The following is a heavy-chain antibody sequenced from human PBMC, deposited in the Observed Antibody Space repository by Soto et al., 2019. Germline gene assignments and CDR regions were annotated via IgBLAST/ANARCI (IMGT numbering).Heavy chain of an antibody. J-gene: IGHJ4*02. CDR2: IYCSGST. CDR3: ARDTQRGYSGYFDS. Sequence: QVQLQESGPGLVKPSQTLSLSCTVSGGSLSSGGYYWSWIRQHPGKGLEWIGFIYCSGSTYYNPSLNSRVTISVDTSQNQFSLKLSSVTAADTAVYYCARDTQRGYSGYFDSWGQGTLVTVSS. CDR1: GGSLSSGGYY. V-gene: IGHV4-31*03. D-gene: IGHD5-12*01.